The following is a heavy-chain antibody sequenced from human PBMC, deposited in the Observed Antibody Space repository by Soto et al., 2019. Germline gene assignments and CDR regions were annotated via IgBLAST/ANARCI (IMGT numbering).Heavy chain of an antibody. J-gene: IGHJ4*02. CDR3: ARDHHGDYSSDY. CDR2: IIPILGIA. V-gene: IGHV1-69*04. Sequence: ASVKVSCKASGGTFSSYTISWVRQAPGQGLEWMGRIIPILGIANYAQKFQGRVTMTADKSTSTAYMELSSLRSDDTAVYYCARDHHGDYSSDYWGQGTLVTVSS. D-gene: IGHD2-21*02. CDR1: GGTFSSYT.